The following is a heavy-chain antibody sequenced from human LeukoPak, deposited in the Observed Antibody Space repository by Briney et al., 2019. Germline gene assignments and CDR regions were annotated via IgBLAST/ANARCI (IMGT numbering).Heavy chain of an antibody. D-gene: IGHD6-13*01. CDR1: VYTFTGYY. CDR3: ARDAVAAALNWFDP. CDR2: INPNSGGT. J-gene: IGHJ5*02. V-gene: IGHV1-2*02. Sequence: ASVKVSCKASVYTFTGYYMHWVRQAPGQGLEWMGWINPNSGGTNYAQKFQGRVTMTRDTSISTAYMELSRLRSDDTAVYYCARDAVAAALNWFDPWGQGTLVTVSS.